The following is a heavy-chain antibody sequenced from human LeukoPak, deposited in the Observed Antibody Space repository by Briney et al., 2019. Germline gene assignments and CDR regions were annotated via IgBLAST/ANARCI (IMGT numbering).Heavy chain of an antibody. Sequence: SVKVSCKASGGTFSSYAISWVRQAPGQGLEWMGGIIPIFGTANYAQKLQGRVTMTTDTSTSTAYMELRSLRSDDTAVYYCASMGLSGSRGIDYWGQGTLVTVSS. CDR2: IIPIFGTA. V-gene: IGHV1-69*05. D-gene: IGHD1-26*01. CDR3: ASMGLSGSRGIDY. CDR1: GGTFSSYA. J-gene: IGHJ4*02.